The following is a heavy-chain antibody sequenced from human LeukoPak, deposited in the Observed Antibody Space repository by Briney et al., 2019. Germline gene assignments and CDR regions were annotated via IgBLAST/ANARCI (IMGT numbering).Heavy chain of an antibody. CDR1: GFTFSSYS. V-gene: IGHV3-21*01. J-gene: IGHJ5*02. CDR3: ARNPDYYGSGSYIWFDP. D-gene: IGHD3-10*01. Sequence: GGPLRLSCAASGFTFSSYSMNWVRQAPGKGLEWVSSISSSSSYIYYADSVKGRFTISRDNAKNSLYLQMHSLRAEDTAVYYCARNPDYYGSGSYIWFDPWGQGTLVTVSS. CDR2: ISSSSSYI.